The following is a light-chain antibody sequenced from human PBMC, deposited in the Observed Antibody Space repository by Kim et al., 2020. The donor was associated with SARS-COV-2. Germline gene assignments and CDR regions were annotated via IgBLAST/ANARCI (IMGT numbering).Light chain of an antibody. CDR1: QSISSW. CDR3: QKYRTWT. Sequence: DIQMTQSPSTLSASVGDRVTITCRASQSISSWLAWYQQKPGKAPKLLIYDASSLESGVTSRFSGSGSGTEFTLTISSLQPDDFATYYCQKYRTWTFGQGTKVDIK. J-gene: IGKJ1*01. CDR2: DAS. V-gene: IGKV1-5*01.